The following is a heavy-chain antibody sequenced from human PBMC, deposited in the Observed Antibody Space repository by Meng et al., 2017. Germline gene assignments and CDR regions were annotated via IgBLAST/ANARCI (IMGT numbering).Heavy chain of an antibody. D-gene: IGHD3-10*01. J-gene: IGHJ4*02. CDR3: ARRRFGGLLEEYYFNY. CDR2: IIPIFGTA. CDR1: GGTFSSYA. V-gene: IGHV1-69*05. Sequence: SVKVSCKASGGTFSSYAISWVRQAPGQGLEWMGEIIPIFGTANYAQKFQGRVTITTDESTSTAYMELSSLRSEDTAVYYCARRRFGGLLEEYYFNYWGQGTLVTVSS.